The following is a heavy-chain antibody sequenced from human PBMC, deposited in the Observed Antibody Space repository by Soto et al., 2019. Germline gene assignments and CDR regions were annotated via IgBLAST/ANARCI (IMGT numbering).Heavy chain of an antibody. D-gene: IGHD3-9*01. CDR3: AKEGQHYDILTGYRSYYGMDV. Sequence: QVQLVESGGGVVQPGRSLRLSCAASGFTFSSYGMHWVRQAPGKGLEWVAVISYDGNNKYYADSVKGRFTISRDNSKNPLYLEMNSLRAEETAVYYCAKEGQHYDILTGYRSYYGMDVWGQGTTVTVSS. J-gene: IGHJ6*02. CDR1: GFTFSSYG. V-gene: IGHV3-30*18. CDR2: ISYDGNNK.